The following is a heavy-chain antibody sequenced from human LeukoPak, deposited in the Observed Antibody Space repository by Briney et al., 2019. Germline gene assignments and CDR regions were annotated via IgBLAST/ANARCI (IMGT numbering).Heavy chain of an antibody. V-gene: IGHV3-48*01. CDR3: ARDGGYSGYDADC. J-gene: IGHJ4*02. Sequence: EGSLRLSCAASGFTFSSYGMKWVRQAPGKGLEWVSYISDSSAMYYADSVRGRFTISRENDKNSLFLQMNSLRAEDTAVYYCARDGGYSGYDADCWGQGTLVTVSS. D-gene: IGHD5-12*01. CDR2: ISDSSAM. CDR1: GFTFSSYG.